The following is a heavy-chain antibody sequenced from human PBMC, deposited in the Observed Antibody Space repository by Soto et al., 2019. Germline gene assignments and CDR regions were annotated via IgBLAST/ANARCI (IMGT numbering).Heavy chain of an antibody. V-gene: IGHV4-31*03. D-gene: IGHD3-3*01. CDR3: ARSQREWLLYNWFDP. J-gene: IGHJ5*02. CDR1: GVSISSGVYY. Sequence: SETLSLTCTVSGVSISSGVYYWSWIRQHPGKGLEWIGYIYYSGSTYYNPSLKSRVTISVDTSKNQFSLKLSSVTAADTAVYYCARSQREWLLYNWFDPWGQGTLVTVSS. CDR2: IYYSGST.